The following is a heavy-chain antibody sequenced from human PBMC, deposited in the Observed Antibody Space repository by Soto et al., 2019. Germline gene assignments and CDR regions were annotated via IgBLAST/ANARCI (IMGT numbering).Heavy chain of an antibody. Sequence: EVQLLESGGGLVQPGGSLRLSCAASGFTFSSYAMSWVRQAPGKGLEWVSAISGSGGSTYYADSVKGRFTISRDNSKNTLYLQMNSLRAEDTDVYYSAKDLYSESYSTFDYSGQGTLVTVSS. D-gene: IGHD1-26*01. J-gene: IGHJ4*02. CDR1: GFTFSSYA. V-gene: IGHV3-23*01. CDR3: AKDLYSESYSTFDY. CDR2: ISGSGGST.